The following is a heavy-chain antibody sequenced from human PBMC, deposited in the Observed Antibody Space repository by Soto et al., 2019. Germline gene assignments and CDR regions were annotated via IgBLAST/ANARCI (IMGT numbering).Heavy chain of an antibody. D-gene: IGHD2-8*01. CDR3: ARDDQWAFDY. J-gene: IGHJ4*02. CDR2: ISKTGGDI. V-gene: IGHV3-48*01. Sequence: GGSLRLSCVASGFTLRSYTMNWVRQAPGKGLEWLSYISKTGGDIRYADSVKGRFTLSRDNARNSVYLQMNSLRAEDTAVYFCARDDQWAFDYWGQGILVTVSS. CDR1: GFTLRSYT.